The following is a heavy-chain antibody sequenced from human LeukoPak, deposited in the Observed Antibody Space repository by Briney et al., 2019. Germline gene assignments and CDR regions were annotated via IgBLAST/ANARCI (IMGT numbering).Heavy chain of an antibody. CDR1: GFTFSSYA. D-gene: IGHD3-9*01. CDR3: ARDGTYYDILTGYHPGPDAFDI. J-gene: IGHJ3*02. CDR2: ISYDGSNK. V-gene: IGHV3-30*04. Sequence: GRSLRLSCAASGFTFSSYAMHWVRQAPGKGLEWVAVISYDGSNKYYADSVKGRFTISRDNSKNTLYLQMNSLRDEDTAVYYCARDGTYYDILTGYHPGPDAFDIWGQGTMVTVSS.